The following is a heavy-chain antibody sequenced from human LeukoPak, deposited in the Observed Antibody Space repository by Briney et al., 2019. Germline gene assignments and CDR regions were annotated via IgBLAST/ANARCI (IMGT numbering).Heavy chain of an antibody. J-gene: IGHJ5*02. D-gene: IGHD2-2*01. CDR2: ISAGGST. CDR3: AKDYYCSSTSCYGWFDP. Sequence: GGSLRLSCAASGFTFSSYAMSWVRQAPGKGLEWVSAISAGGSTHYADSVKGRFTISRDNFKNTLYLQMNSLRAEDTAVYYCAKDYYCSSTSCYGWFDPWGQGTLVTVSS. CDR1: GFTFSSYA. V-gene: IGHV3-23*01.